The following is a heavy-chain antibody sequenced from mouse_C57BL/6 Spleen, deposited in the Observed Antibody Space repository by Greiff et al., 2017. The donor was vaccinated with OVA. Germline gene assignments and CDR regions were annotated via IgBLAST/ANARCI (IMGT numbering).Heavy chain of an antibody. D-gene: IGHD1-1*01. J-gene: IGHJ1*03. CDR2: IYPGSGST. V-gene: IGHV1-55*01. CDR3: ARRYYGSSNWYFDV. Sequence: VQLQQPGAELVKPGASVKMSCKASGYTFTSYWITWVKQRPGQGLEWIGDIYPGSGSTNYNEKFKSKATLPVDTSSSTAYMQLSSLTSEDSAVYYCARRYYGSSNWYFDVWGTGTTVTVSS. CDR1: GYTFTSYW.